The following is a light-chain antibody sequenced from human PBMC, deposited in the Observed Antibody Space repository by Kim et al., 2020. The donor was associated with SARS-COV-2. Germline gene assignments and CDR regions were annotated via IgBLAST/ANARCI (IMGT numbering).Light chain of an antibody. Sequence: SVALGQTAKITCGGNNIGGKHVHWYQQKPGQAPVTVIYKNNNLPSGIPERFSGSNSGNAATLCISRVQVGDEAVYFCQVWDSNTVIFGGGTQLTVL. CDR1: NIGGKH. V-gene: IGLV3-9*01. CDR2: KNN. CDR3: QVWDSNTVI. J-gene: IGLJ2*01.